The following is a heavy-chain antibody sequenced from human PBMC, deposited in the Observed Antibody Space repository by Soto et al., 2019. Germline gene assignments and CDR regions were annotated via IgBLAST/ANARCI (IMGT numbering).Heavy chain of an antibody. CDR1: GYTFTSYY. J-gene: IGHJ4*02. CDR2: INPSGGST. V-gene: IGHV1-46*01. D-gene: IGHD3-22*01. CDR3: ARDFYYYDSSGYSGSDY. Sequence: WASVKVSCKASGYTFTSYYMHWVRQAPGQGLEWMGIINPSGGSTSYAQKFQGRVTMARDTSTSTVYMELSSLRSEDTAVYYCARDFYYYDSSGYSGSDYWGQGTLVTVSS.